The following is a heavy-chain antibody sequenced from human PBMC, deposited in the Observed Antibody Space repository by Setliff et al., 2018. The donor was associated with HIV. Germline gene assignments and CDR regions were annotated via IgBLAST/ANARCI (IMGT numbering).Heavy chain of an antibody. CDR2: IYYTGST. CDR3: AREDGSNSHDTFEI. Sequence: SCKASGYTFTAYYIHWIRQSPGRGLEWIGYIYYTGSTNYNPSLKSRVAMSVDSSNHQFSLKLTSVTPADTAIYYCAREDGSNSHDTFEIWGQGILVTVSS. CDR1: GYTFTAYY. J-gene: IGHJ3*02. D-gene: IGHD1-1*01. V-gene: IGHV4-59*01.